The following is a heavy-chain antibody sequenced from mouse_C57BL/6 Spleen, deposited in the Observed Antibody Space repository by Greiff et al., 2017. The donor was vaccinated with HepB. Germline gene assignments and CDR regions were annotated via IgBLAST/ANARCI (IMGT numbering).Heavy chain of an antibody. CDR3: ARGYGSSPVYFDY. J-gene: IGHJ2*01. CDR2: IDPSDSET. V-gene: IGHV1-52*01. D-gene: IGHD1-1*01. CDR1: GYTFTSYW. Sequence: QVQLQQPGAELVRPGSSVKLSCKASGYTFTSYWMHWVKQRPIQGLEWIGNIDPSDSETHYNQKFKDKATLTVDKSSSTAYMQLSSLTSEDSAVYYCARGYGSSPVYFDYWGQGTTLTVSS.